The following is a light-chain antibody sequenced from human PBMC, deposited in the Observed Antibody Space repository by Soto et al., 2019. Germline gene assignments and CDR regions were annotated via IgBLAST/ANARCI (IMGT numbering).Light chain of an antibody. J-gene: IGKJ1*01. Sequence: EIVLTQSPATLSLSPGERTTLSCRASQSVSSYLAWYQQKPGQAPRLLIYDASNRATGIPDRFSGSGSGTDFTLTISSLEPEDFAVYDCQQRLYWPWTFGQGTKVEIK. CDR1: QSVSSY. CDR2: DAS. V-gene: IGKV3-11*01. CDR3: QQRLYWPWT.